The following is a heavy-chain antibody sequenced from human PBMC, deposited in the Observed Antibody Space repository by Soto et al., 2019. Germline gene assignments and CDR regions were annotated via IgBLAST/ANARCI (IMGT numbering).Heavy chain of an antibody. CDR1: GDSITNAAYY. CDR3: ARVYVSGSYYFDY. J-gene: IGHJ4*02. V-gene: IGHV4-39*01. D-gene: IGHD3-10*01. Sequence: QLQLQESGPGLVKPSETLSLTCTVSGDSITNAAYYWGWIRQPPGKGLECIGIIYYSVNTYYRPSLKRRVTMSVDTSKNQFSLTLSSVSAAETSMYSCARVYVSGSYYFDYWGQGTLVTVSS. CDR2: IYYSVNT.